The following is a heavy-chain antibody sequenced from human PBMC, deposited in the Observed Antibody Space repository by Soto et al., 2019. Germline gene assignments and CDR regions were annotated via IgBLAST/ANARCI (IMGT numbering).Heavy chain of an antibody. CDR1: GFTFSSYA. D-gene: IGHD3-3*01. V-gene: IGHV3-23*01. J-gene: IGHJ3*02. CDR2: ISGSGGST. Sequence: GGSLRLSCAASGFTFSSYAMSWVRQAPGKGLEWVSAISGSGGSTYYADSVKGRFTISRDNSKNTLYLQMNSLRADDTAVYYCAKDGYPFTIFGVVIIADAFDIWGQGTMVTVSS. CDR3: AKDGYPFTIFGVVIIADAFDI.